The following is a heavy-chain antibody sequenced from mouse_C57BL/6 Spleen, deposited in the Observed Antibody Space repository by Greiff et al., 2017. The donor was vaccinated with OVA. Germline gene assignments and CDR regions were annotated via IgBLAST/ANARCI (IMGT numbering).Heavy chain of an antibody. J-gene: IGHJ1*03. CDR2: IYPGSGST. Sequence: QVHVKQPGAELVKPGASVKMSCKASGYTFTSYWITWVKQRPGQGLEWIGDIYPGSGSTNYNEKFKSKATLTVDTSSSTAYMQLSSLTSEDSAVYYCARGGNYGNWYFDVWGTGTTVTVSS. CDR1: GYTFTSYW. D-gene: IGHD1-1*02. CDR3: ARGGNYGNWYFDV. V-gene: IGHV1-55*01.